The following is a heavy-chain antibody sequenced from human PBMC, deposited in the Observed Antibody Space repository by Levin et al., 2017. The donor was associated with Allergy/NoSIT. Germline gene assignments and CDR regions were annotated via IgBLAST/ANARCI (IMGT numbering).Heavy chain of an antibody. J-gene: IGHJ4*02. V-gene: IGHV4-39*07. D-gene: IGHD5-24*01. Sequence: SETLSLTCTVSGGSISSSSYYWGWIRQPPGKGLEWIGSIYYSGSTYYKPSLKSRVTISVDTSKNQFSLKLSSVTAADTAVYYCAASRDGYNYAYWGQGTLVTVSS. CDR1: GGSISSSSYY. CDR3: AASRDGYNYAY. CDR2: IYYSGST.